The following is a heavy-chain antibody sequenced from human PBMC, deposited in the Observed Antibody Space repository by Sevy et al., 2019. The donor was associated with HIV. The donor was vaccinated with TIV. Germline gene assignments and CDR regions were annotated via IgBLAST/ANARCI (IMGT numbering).Heavy chain of an antibody. J-gene: IGHJ6*02. Sequence: GGSLRLSCAASGFTFSNYGIHWVRQAPGKGLEWVAVTWYDGNNKNYTDSVKGRFTISRCNSKKTLYLQVNSLRAEDTAVYYCARGPLRYCSSTSCYEGDYYYYGMDVWGQGTTVTVSS. CDR1: GFTFSNYG. D-gene: IGHD2-2*01. V-gene: IGHV3-33*01. CDR3: ARGPLRYCSSTSCYEGDYYYYGMDV. CDR2: TWYDGNNK.